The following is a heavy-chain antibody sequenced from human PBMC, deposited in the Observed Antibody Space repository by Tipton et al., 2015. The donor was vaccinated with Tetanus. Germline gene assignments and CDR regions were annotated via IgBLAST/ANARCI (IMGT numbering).Heavy chain of an antibody. V-gene: IGHV4-59*01. Sequence: GLVKPSETLSLTCTVSGGSMSTYYWNWIRQPPGKGLEWLAYISYSGSTNSNYSLKSRITISRDTSKNQFSLKLTSVTAADTAVYYCARGRGRGAFDLWGQGTMVTVSS. CDR2: ISYSGST. D-gene: IGHD2-15*01. CDR3: ARGRGRGAFDL. J-gene: IGHJ3*01. CDR1: GGSMSTYY.